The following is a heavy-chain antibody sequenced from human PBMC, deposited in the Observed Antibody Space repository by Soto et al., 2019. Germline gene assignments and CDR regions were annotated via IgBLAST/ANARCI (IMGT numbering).Heavy chain of an antibody. CDR2: IIPIFGTA. CDR1: GGTFSSYA. V-gene: IGHV1-69*12. J-gene: IGHJ6*02. Sequence: QVQLVQSGAEVKKPGSSVKVSCKASGGTFSSYAISWVRQAPGQGLEWMGGIIPIFGTANYAQKFQGRVTITADESTSTAYMELSSLRSEDTAGYYCAREGLSSSSASGDYYYYGMDVWGQGTTVTVSS. D-gene: IGHD6-6*01. CDR3: AREGLSSSSASGDYYYYGMDV.